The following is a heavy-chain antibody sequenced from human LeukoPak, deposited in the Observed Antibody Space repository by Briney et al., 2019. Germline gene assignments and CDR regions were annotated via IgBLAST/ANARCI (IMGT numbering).Heavy chain of an antibody. J-gene: IGHJ4*02. Sequence: GASVEVSCKASGGTFSSYAISWVRQAPGQGLEWMGGITPTFGTANYAQKFQGRVTITADKSTSTAYMELSSLRSEDTAVYYCARQSRASYCSSTSCPPDYWGQGTLVTVSS. CDR3: ARQSRASYCSSTSCPPDY. CDR1: GGTFSSYA. V-gene: IGHV1-69*06. D-gene: IGHD2-2*01. CDR2: ITPTFGTA.